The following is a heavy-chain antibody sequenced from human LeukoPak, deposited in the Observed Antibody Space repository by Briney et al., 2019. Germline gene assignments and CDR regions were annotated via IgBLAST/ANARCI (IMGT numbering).Heavy chain of an antibody. CDR3: ARHSPHIAVAGTRYFDY. CDR1: GFTVSSNY. V-gene: IGHV3-53*01. D-gene: IGHD6-19*01. J-gene: IGHJ4*02. Sequence: PGGSLRLSCAASGFTVSSNYMSWVRQAPGKGLEWVSVIYSGGSTYYADSVKGRFTISRDNSKNTLYLQMNSLRAEDTAVYYCARHSPHIAVAGTRYFDYWGQGTLVTVSS. CDR2: IYSGGST.